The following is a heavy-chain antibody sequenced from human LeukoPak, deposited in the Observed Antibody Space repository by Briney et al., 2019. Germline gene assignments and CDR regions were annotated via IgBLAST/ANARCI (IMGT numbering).Heavy chain of an antibody. J-gene: IGHJ4*02. CDR3: ARDVGALDY. CDR1: RCSISSGDYF. Sequence: QVQLQESGPGLVKPSQTLSLTCTVSRCSISSGDYFCIWIRQPPGKGLEWIVYIYYSGSTYYNPALKSRVTISVDTSKNQFSLKLSSVTTADTAVYYCARDVGALDYWGQGTLVTVAS. D-gene: IGHD1-26*01. V-gene: IGHV4-30-4*08. CDR2: IYYSGST.